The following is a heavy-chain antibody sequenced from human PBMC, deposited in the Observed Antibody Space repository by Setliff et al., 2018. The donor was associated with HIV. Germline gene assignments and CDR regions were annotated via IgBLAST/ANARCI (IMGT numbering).Heavy chain of an antibody. CDR3: ARAPGPYGDYNWFDP. CDR1: GGSFSGYY. CDR2: VTHSGRT. V-gene: IGHV4-34*01. D-gene: IGHD4-17*01. J-gene: IGHJ5*02. Sequence: LSLTCAVYGGSFSGYYWSWIRQPPGKGLEWIGDVTHSGRTNYNPSLESRVTTSVDTSKNHFSLKLNSVTAADTAVYYCARAPGPYGDYNWFDPWGQGALVTVSS.